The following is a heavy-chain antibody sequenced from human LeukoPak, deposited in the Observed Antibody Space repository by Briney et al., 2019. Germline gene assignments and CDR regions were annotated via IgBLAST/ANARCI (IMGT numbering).Heavy chain of an antibody. J-gene: IGHJ4*02. Sequence: SETLSLTCTVSNGSINTYYWSWIRQPPGKGLEWIGYIYYTGSTNYNPSLKSRVTISVDTSKNQFSLKLSSVTAADTANYYCARHRHAATLSSLGSWGQGTLVTVSS. CDR1: NGSINTYY. CDR3: ARHRHAATLSSLGS. V-gene: IGHV4-59*08. CDR2: IYYTGST. D-gene: IGHD3-16*02.